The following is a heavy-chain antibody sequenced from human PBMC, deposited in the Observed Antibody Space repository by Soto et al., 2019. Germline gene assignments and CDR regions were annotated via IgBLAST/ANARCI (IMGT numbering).Heavy chain of an antibody. CDR1: GFSLTTSVVT. CDR3: AHSLDGYAYTPYFFDF. Sequence: SGPTLLNPTQTVTLPCSFSGFSLTTSVVTEGWIRQSPGRGLEWLALIYWDDDVRYSPSLANRLTISKDISQNQVVLTVTNMDPLDTGTYYCAHSLDGYAYTPYFFDFWGPGSLVTVS. D-gene: IGHD5-18*01. CDR2: IYWDDDV. J-gene: IGHJ4*02. V-gene: IGHV2-5*02.